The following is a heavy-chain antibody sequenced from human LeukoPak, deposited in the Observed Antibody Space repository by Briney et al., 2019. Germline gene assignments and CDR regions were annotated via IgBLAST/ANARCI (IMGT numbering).Heavy chain of an antibody. Sequence: SETLSLTCTVSGGSISSYYWSWIRQPPGKGLQWIGYISYRGSTNYNPSLKSRVTISVDTSKNQCSLKLSSVTAADTALYYCAREGGYDQIDYWGQGTLVTVSS. CDR3: AREGGYDQIDY. CDR1: GGSISSYY. CDR2: ISYRGST. V-gene: IGHV4-59*01. J-gene: IGHJ4*02. D-gene: IGHD5-12*01.